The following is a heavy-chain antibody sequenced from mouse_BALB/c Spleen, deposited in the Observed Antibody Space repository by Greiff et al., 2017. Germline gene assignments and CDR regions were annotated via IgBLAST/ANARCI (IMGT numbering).Heavy chain of an antibody. CDR2: ISYSGST. D-gene: IGHD1-2*01. CDR3: ARSYGSWYFDV. V-gene: IGHV3-2*02. Sequence: EVKLMESGPGLVKPSQSLSLTCTVTGYSITSDYAWNWIRQFPGNKLEWMGYISYSGSTSYNPSLKSRISITRDTSKNQFFLQLNSVTTEDTATYYCARSYGSWYFDVWGAGTTVTVSS. J-gene: IGHJ1*01. CDR1: GYSITSDYA.